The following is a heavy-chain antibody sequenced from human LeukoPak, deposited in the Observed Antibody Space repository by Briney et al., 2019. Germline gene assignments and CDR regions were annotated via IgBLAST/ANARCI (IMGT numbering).Heavy chain of an antibody. CDR1: GGSFSGYY. D-gene: IGHD4-11*01. CDR3: AGDYSNYGGLDY. CDR2: INHSGST. J-gene: IGHJ4*02. Sequence: SETLSLTCAVYGGSFSGYYWSWIRQPPGKGLEWIGEINHSGSTNYNPSLKSRVTISVDTSKNQFSLKLSSVTAADTAVYYCAGDYSNYGGLDYWGQGTLVTVSS. V-gene: IGHV4-34*01.